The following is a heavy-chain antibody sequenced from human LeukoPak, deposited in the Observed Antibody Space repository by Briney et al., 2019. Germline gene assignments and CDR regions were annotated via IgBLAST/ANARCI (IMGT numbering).Heavy chain of an antibody. J-gene: IGHJ3*02. CDR2: ISSSSSYT. D-gene: IGHD5-12*01. CDR1: AFTLSSYA. V-gene: IGHV3-11*05. CDR3: ARDRALGLDIVATIGAFDI. Sequence: PGGSLRLSCAASAFTLSSYAMSWVRQAPGKGLEWVSYISSSSSYTNYADSVKGRFTISRDNAKNSLYLQMNSLRAEDTAVYYCARDRALGLDIVATIGAFDIWGQGTMVTVSS.